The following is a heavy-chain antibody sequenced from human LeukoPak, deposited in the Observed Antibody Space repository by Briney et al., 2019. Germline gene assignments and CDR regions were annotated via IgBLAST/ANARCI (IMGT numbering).Heavy chain of an antibody. D-gene: IGHD4-11*01. CDR1: GLLLRPSGVG. V-gene: IGHV2-5*02. CDR2: FYWDEDK. CDR3: AHSSTTLGFDY. J-gene: IGHJ4*02. Sequence: SGPPLMNPTQTLTLTCTFSGLLLRPSGVGVGWIRHPPGKGLEWLALFYWDEDKRYSPSPKSTLTITKDTSKNQVVFTMTNMDPVDTATYYCAHSSTTLGFDYWGQGTLVTVSS.